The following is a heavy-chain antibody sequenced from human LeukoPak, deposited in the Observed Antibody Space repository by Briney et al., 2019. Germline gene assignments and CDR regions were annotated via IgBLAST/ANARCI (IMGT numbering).Heavy chain of an antibody. CDR2: ISSSGDNI. V-gene: IGHV3-11*01. CDR1: GFTLSHYY. CDR3: ARQGSEIDY. Sequence: GGSLRLSCAASGFTLSHYYMTWIRQAPGKGVEWLSCISSSGDNIYYADSVEGGFTFYRENAENSLYLQMNSLRAEDTAMYYCARQGSEIDYWGQGTLVTVSS. J-gene: IGHJ4*02.